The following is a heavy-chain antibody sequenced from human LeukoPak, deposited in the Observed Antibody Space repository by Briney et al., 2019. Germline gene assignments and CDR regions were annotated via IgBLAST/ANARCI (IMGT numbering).Heavy chain of an antibody. CDR2: IREGGSYK. Sequence: PGGSLRLSCAAAGFTFSHYGIHWVRHAPGRGLGWVAFIREGGSYKYYADSVKGRFMISRDSSKNTLYLQMNSLRAEDTAVYYCAKDLMRDIWFGESWGQGTPVTVSS. CDR3: AKDLMRDIWFGES. V-gene: IGHV3-30*02. CDR1: GFTFSHYG. D-gene: IGHD3-10*01. J-gene: IGHJ5*02.